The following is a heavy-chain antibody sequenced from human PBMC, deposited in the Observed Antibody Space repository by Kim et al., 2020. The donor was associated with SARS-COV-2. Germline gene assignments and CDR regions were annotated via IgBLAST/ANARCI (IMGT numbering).Heavy chain of an antibody. CDR3: ARYCSSSSCQTPQDY. J-gene: IGHJ4*02. V-gene: IGHV3-7*01. CDR1: GFTFSTYW. Sequence: GGSLRLSCAASGFTFSTYWMSWVRQAPGKGLEWVANIMHDGSEIYYVDSVKGRFTISRDNAKNSLYLQMNSLRAEDTAVYYCARYCSSSSCQTPQDYWGQGTLVTVSS. D-gene: IGHD2-2*01. CDR2: IMHDGSEI.